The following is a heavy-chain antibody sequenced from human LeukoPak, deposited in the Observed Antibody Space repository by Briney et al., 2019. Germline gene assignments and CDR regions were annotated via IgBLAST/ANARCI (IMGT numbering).Heavy chain of an antibody. CDR3: AAHGRYSYGYGY. J-gene: IGHJ4*02. CDR1: GFTVSSNY. V-gene: IGHV3-53*01. CDR2: IYSGGST. Sequence: PGGSLRLFCAASGFTVSSNYMSWVRQAPGKGLEWVSVIYSGGSTYYADSVKGRFTISRDNSKNTLYLQMNSLRAEDTAVYYCAAHGRYSYGYGYWGQGTLVTVSS. D-gene: IGHD5-18*01.